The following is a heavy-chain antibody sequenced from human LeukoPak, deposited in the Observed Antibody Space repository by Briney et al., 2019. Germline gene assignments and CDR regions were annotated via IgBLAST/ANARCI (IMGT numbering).Heavy chain of an antibody. D-gene: IGHD6-19*01. J-gene: IGHJ4*02. CDR1: GYSFTIYW. V-gene: IGHV5-51*01. CDR2: IYPGDSDT. Sequence: MTGESLQTSCKGSGYSFTIYWIGWVRQLPGKGLEWMGIIYPGDSDTRYSPSFQGQVTISADRSINTAYLQWSSLKASDTAIYYCARRLKNSNGWTFDYWGQGTLVTVSS. CDR3: ARRLKNSNGWTFDY.